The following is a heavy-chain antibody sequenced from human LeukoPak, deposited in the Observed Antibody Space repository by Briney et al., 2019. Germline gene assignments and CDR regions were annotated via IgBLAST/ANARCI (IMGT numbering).Heavy chain of an antibody. J-gene: IGHJ6*03. V-gene: IGHV3-23*01. Sequence: GGSLRLSCAASGFTFSSYAMSWVRQAPGKGLEWVSAISGSGGSTYYADSVKGRFTISRDNSKNTLYLQMNSLRAEDTAVYHCAKGGYDFWSGYYSYYYMDVWGKGTTVTVSS. CDR2: ISGSGGST. CDR1: GFTFSSYA. D-gene: IGHD3-3*01. CDR3: AKGGYDFWSGYYSYYYMDV.